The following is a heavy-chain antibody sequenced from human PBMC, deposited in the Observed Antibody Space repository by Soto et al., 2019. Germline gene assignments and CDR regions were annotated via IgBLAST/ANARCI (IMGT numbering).Heavy chain of an antibody. Sequence: PGGSLRLSCAASGFTFSSYAMNWVRQAPGKGLEWVSVISGSDGSTYYADSVKGRFTISRDNSKNTLYVEMNRLRAADTAVYYCARVPSPWGQGTLVTVSS. CDR3: ARVPSP. J-gene: IGHJ5*02. V-gene: IGHV3-23*01. CDR2: ISGSDGST. CDR1: GFTFSSYA.